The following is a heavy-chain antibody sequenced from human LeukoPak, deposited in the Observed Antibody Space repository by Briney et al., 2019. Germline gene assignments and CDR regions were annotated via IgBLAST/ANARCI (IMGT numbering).Heavy chain of an antibody. V-gene: IGHV4-34*01. J-gene: IGHJ6*03. D-gene: IGHD2-15*01. CDR2: INHSGST. CDR1: GGSFSGYY. Sequence: SETLSLTCAVYGGSFSGYYLSWMRQPPGKGLEWLGEINHSGSTNYNPSLKSRVTISVDSSKNQFSLKLSSVTAADTAVYYCARTQGWYYYYYYMDVWGKGTTVTVS. CDR3: ARTQGWYYYYYYMDV.